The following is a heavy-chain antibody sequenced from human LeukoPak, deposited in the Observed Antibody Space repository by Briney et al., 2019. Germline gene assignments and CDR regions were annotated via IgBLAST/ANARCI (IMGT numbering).Heavy chain of an antibody. J-gene: IGHJ4*02. D-gene: IGHD5/OR15-5a*01. Sequence: GRSLRLSCAASGFTFSSYAMHWVRQAPGKGLEWVANIEGDGSDKNYRDSVKGRFSISRDSAKNSLYLQMNSLTAEDTGVYYCARESTRASPGYWGQGTLVTVSS. CDR3: ARESTRASPGY. CDR2: IEGDGSDK. V-gene: IGHV3-7*01. CDR1: GFTFSSYA.